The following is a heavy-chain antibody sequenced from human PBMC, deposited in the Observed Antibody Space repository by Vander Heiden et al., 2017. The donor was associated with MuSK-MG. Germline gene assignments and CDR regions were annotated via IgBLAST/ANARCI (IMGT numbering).Heavy chain of an antibody. V-gene: IGHV4-39*01. CDR2: IFYSGST. Sequence: QLQLQESGPGLVKPSETLSLTCTVSGGSISSSSYYWGWIRQPPGKGLEWIGNIFYSGSTYYNPSLKSRVTISVDTSKNQFSLKLSSVTAADTAVYYCARLPLSSGWYEGAFDYWGQGTLVTVSS. D-gene: IGHD6-19*01. J-gene: IGHJ4*02. CDR1: GGSISSSSYY. CDR3: ARLPLSSGWYEGAFDY.